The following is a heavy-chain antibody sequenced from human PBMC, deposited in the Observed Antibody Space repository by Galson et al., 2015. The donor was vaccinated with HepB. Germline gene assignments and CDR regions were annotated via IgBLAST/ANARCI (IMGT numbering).Heavy chain of an antibody. CDR2: IYPGDSDT. Sequence: QSGAEVKKPGESLKISCKGSGYSFTSYWIGWVRQMPGKGLEWMGIIYPGDSDTRYSPSFQGQVTISADKSISTAYLQWSSLKASDTAMYYCARHPTRDYYDSSGYIDYWGQGTLVTVSS. V-gene: IGHV5-51*01. CDR1: GYSFTSYW. J-gene: IGHJ4*02. D-gene: IGHD3-22*01. CDR3: ARHPTRDYYDSSGYIDY.